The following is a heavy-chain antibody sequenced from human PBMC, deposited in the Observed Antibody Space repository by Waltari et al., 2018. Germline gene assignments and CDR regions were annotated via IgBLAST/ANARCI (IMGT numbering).Heavy chain of an antibody. J-gene: IGHJ4*02. D-gene: IGHD3-3*01. CDR1: GFTFSSYW. CDR3: ARSLLVFGVVIRCYFDY. V-gene: IGHV3-7*01. Sequence: EVQLVESGGGLVQPGGSLRLSCAASGFTFSSYWMSWVRKAPGKGLGWVANIKQDGSEKYYVDSVKGRFTISRDNAKNSLYLQMNSLRAEDTAVYYCARSLLVFGVVIRCYFDYWGQGTLVTVSS. CDR2: IKQDGSEK.